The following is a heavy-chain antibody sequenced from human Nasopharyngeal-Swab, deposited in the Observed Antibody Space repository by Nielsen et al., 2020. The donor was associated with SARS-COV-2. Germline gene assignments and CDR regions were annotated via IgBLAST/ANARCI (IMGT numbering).Heavy chain of an antibody. J-gene: IGHJ3*02. CDR1: GFTFSSYA. CDR2: ISYDGSNK. Sequence: GESLKISCAASGFTFSSYAMHWVRQAPGKGLEWVAVISYDGSNKYYADSVKGRFTISRDNSKNTLYLQMNSLRAEDTAVYYCPRDPGGQWLASDAFDIWGQGTMVTVSS. V-gene: IGHV3-30-3*01. CDR3: PRDPGGQWLASDAFDI. D-gene: IGHD6-19*01.